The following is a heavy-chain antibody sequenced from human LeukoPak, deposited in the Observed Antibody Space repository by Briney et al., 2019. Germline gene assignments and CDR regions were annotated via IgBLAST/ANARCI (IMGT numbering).Heavy chain of an antibody. CDR3: TTDRLGYCSGGSCFVSYIDY. V-gene: IGHV3-23*01. D-gene: IGHD2-15*01. Sequence: PGGSLRLSCAASGFTFSSYAMSWVRQAPGKGLEWVSAISGSGGSTYYADSVKGRFTISRDNSKNTLYLQMNSLKTEDTAVYYCTTDRLGYCSGGSCFVSYIDYWGQGTLVTVSS. CDR1: GFTFSSYA. CDR2: ISGSGGST. J-gene: IGHJ4*02.